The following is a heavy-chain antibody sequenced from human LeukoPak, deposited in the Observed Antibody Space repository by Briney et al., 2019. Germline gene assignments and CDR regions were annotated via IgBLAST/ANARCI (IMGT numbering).Heavy chain of an antibody. CDR2: ISSSSSYI. CDR3: ARGLMCGYYYGAFDI. Sequence: KAGGSLRLSCAASGFTFSSYSMNWVRQAPGKGLEWVSSISSSSSYIYYADSVKGRFTISRDKAKYSLYLQMNSLRAEDTAVYYCARGLMCGYYYGAFDIWGQGTMVTVSS. D-gene: IGHD3-22*01. J-gene: IGHJ3*02. CDR1: GFTFSSYS. V-gene: IGHV3-21*01.